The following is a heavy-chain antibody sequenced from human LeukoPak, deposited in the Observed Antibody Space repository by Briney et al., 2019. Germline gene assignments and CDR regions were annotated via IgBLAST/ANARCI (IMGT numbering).Heavy chain of an antibody. CDR1: GYTFTSYG. J-gene: IGHJ5*02. V-gene: IGHV1-69*13. D-gene: IGHD2-15*01. CDR3: ASDGGNCSGGSCPPYNWFDP. CDR2: IIPIFGTA. Sequence: ASVKVSCKASGYTFTSYGISWVRQAPGQGLEWMGGIIPIFGTANYAQKFQGRVTITADESTSTAYMELSSLRSEDTAVYYCASDGGNCSGGSCPPYNWFDPWGQGTLVTVSS.